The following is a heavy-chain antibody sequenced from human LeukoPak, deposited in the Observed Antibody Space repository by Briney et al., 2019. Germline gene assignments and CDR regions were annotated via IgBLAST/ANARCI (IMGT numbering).Heavy chain of an antibody. Sequence: PGGSLRLSCAASGFTVSSNYMSWVRQAPGKGLEWVSVIYSGGSAYYADSVKGRFTISRDNSKNTLYLQMSSLRAEDTAVYYCAGYDSSGYYYNWGQGTLVTVSS. CDR3: AGYDSSGYYYN. CDR2: IYSGGSA. J-gene: IGHJ4*02. V-gene: IGHV3-53*01. CDR1: GFTVSSNY. D-gene: IGHD3-22*01.